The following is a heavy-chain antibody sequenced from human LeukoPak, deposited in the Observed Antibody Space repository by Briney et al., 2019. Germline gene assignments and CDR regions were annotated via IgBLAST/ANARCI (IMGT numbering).Heavy chain of an antibody. CDR2: FDPEDGET. D-gene: IGHD6-19*01. V-gene: IGHV1-24*01. Sequence: ASVKVSCKVSGYTLTELSMHWVRQAPGKGLEWMGGFDPEDGETIYAQKFQGRATMTEDTSTDTAYMELSSLRSEDTAVYYCATDPMGGSGWYDDYWGQGTLVTVSS. J-gene: IGHJ4*02. CDR3: ATDPMGGSGWYDDY. CDR1: GYTLTELS.